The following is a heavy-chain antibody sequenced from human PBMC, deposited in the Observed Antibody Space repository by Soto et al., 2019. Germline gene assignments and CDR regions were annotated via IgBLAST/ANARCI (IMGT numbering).Heavy chain of an antibody. J-gene: IGHJ3*02. CDR1: GFTFSSYA. V-gene: IGHV3-30-3*01. D-gene: IGHD2-15*01. Sequence: GGSLRLSCAASGFTFSSYAMHWVRQAPGKGLEWVAVISYDGSNKYYADSVKGRFTISRDNSKNTLYLQMNSLRAEDTAVYYCARDRRDIVVVVAATLRGSDAFDIWGQGTMVTVSS. CDR2: ISYDGSNK. CDR3: ARDRRDIVVVVAATLRGSDAFDI.